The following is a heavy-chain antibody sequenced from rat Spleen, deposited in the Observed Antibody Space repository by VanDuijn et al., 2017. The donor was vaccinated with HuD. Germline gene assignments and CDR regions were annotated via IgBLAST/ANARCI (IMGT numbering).Heavy chain of an antibody. CDR3: ATHNSGYFDY. V-gene: IGHV5-29*01. CDR2: ISYDGSST. D-gene: IGHD4-3*01. CDR1: GLTFSAYY. J-gene: IGHJ3*01. Sequence: EVQLVESDGGLVQPGRSLKLSCAASGLTFSAYYMAWVRQAPTKGLEWVATISYDGSSTYYRDSVKGRITISRDNAKNTLYLQMDSLRPEDTATYYCATHNSGYFDYWGQGTLVTVSS.